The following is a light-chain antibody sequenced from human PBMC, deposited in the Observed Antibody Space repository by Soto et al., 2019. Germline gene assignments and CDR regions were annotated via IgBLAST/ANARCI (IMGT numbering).Light chain of an antibody. V-gene: IGKV1-5*01. CDR3: QQYNVYSWT. Sequence: DIQMTQSPSTLSASVGDRVTITCRASQSISSWLAWYQQKPGKAPKLLIYDASSLESGVPSRFSGSGSGTHFTLTISSLQPEDFATYYCQQYNVYSWTFGQGTKVDIK. CDR2: DAS. J-gene: IGKJ1*01. CDR1: QSISSW.